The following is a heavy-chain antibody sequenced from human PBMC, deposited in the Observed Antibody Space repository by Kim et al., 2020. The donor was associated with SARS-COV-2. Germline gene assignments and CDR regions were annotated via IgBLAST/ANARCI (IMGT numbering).Heavy chain of an antibody. CDR1: GFTFSSYG. D-gene: IGHD6-19*01. CDR2: ISYDGSNK. Sequence: GGSLRLSCAASGFTFSSYGMHSVRQAPGKGLEWVAVISYDGSNKYYADSVKGRFTISRDNSKNTLYLQMNSLRAEDTAVYYCAKDLPRSSSGWYGGYLDYWGQGTLVTVSS. J-gene: IGHJ4*02. V-gene: IGHV3-30*18. CDR3: AKDLPRSSSGWYGGYLDY.